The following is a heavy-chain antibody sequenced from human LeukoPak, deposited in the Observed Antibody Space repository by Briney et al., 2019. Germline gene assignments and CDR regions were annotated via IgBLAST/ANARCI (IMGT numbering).Heavy chain of an antibody. CDR2: IYYSGGT. V-gene: IGHV4-59*01. CDR3: ARDRGIVATIGDYYYYGMDV. CDR1: GGSISSYY. D-gene: IGHD5-12*01. J-gene: IGHJ6*02. Sequence: SETLSLTCTVSGGSISSYYWSWIRQPPGKGLEWIGYIYYSGGTNYNPSLKSRVTISVDTSKDQFSLKLSSVTAADTAVYYCARDRGIVATIGDYYYYGMDVWGQGTTVTVSS.